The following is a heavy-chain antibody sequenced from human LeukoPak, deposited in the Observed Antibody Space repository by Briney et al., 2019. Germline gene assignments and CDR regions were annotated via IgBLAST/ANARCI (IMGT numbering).Heavy chain of an antibody. CDR3: ARGSWFGESLLSHFDY. D-gene: IGHD3-10*01. CDR1: GGSISSGGYS. CDR2: IYHSGST. J-gene: IGHJ4*02. V-gene: IGHV4-30-2*01. Sequence: SETLSLTCAVSGGSISSGGYSWSWIRQPPGKGLEWIGYIYHSGSTYYNPSLKSRVTISVDRPKNQFSLKLSSVTAADTAVYYCARGSWFGESLLSHFDYWGQGTLVTVSS.